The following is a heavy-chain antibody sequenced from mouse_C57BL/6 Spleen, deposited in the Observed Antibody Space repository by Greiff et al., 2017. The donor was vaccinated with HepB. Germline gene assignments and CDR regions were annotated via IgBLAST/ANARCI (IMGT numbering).Heavy chain of an antibody. V-gene: IGHV5-17*01. CDR3: ARRRYYYGSSPLRCFDV. Sequence: EVMLVESGGGLVKPGGSLKLSCAASGFTFSDYGMHWVRQAPEKGLEWVAYISSGSSTIYYADTVKGRFTISRDNAKNTLFLQMNSLRYEETAMYYCARRRYYYGSSPLRCFDVWGTGTTVTVSS. D-gene: IGHD1-1*01. J-gene: IGHJ1*03. CDR1: GFTFSDYG. CDR2: ISSGSSTI.